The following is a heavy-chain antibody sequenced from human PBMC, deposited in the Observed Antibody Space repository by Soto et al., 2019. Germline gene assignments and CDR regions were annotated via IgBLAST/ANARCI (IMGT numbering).Heavy chain of an antibody. V-gene: IGHV3-33*01. Sequence: PGGSLRLSCAASGFTFSSYGMHWVRQAPGKGLEWVAVIWYDGSNKYYADSVKGRFTISRDNSKNTLYLQMNSLRAEDTAVYYCARDLTPSFAGNGYYYYGMDVWGQGTTVTVSS. CDR3: ARDLTPSFAGNGYYYYGMDV. D-gene: IGHD1-20*01. CDR1: GFTFSSYG. CDR2: IWYDGSNK. J-gene: IGHJ6*02.